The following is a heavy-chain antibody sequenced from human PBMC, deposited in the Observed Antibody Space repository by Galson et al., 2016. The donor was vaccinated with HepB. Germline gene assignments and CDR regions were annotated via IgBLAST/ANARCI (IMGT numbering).Heavy chain of an antibody. CDR2: ISYDGSNK. V-gene: IGHV3-30-3*01. D-gene: IGHD2-2*01. Sequence: SLRLSCAASGFTFSSYAMHWVRQAPGKGLEWVAVISYDGSNKYYAESVKGRFTISRDNSKKRVFLQMNSLRGEDTAVYYCARGEATSAGKFDYWGQGTLVTVSS. CDR3: ARGEATSAGKFDY. CDR1: GFTFSSYA. J-gene: IGHJ4*02.